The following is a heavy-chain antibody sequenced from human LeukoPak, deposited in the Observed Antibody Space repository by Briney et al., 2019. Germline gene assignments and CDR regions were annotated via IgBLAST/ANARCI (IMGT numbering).Heavy chain of an antibody. CDR3: AKAYCSSTSCRQNYYYYYGMDV. Sequence: GGSLRPSCAASGFTFSSYAMSWVRQAPGKGLEWVSAISGSGGSTYYADSVKGRFTISRDNSKNTLYLQMNSLRAEDTAVYYCAKAYCSSTSCRQNYYYYYGMDVWGQGTTVTVSS. D-gene: IGHD2-2*01. J-gene: IGHJ6*02. CDR1: GFTFSSYA. V-gene: IGHV3-23*01. CDR2: ISGSGGST.